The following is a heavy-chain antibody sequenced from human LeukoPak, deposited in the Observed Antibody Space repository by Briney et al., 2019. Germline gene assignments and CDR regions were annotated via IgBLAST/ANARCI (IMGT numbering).Heavy chain of an antibody. D-gene: IGHD2-2*01. CDR3: ASSLRYCSSTRCYLGWFDP. J-gene: IGHJ5*02. CDR2: IYYSGTT. V-gene: IGHV4-39*01. CDR1: AGSISSRNYY. Sequence: PSETLSLTCSVSAGSISSRNYYWGWIRQPPGKRLEWIGSIYYSGTTYYNPSPRSRVSMSVDTSKNQFCLKLSSVTAADTAVYYCASSLRYCSSTRCYLGWFDPWGQGALVTVSS.